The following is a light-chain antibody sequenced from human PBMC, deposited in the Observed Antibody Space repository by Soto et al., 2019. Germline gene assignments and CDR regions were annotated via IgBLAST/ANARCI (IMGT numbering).Light chain of an antibody. CDR2: DAS. CDR3: QLSQQRSNWPPIT. V-gene: IGKV3-11*01. Sequence: DILLTQSPATLSLSPGERVTLSCRATQRVSSSVAWYQQKSGQAPRLLIYDASVRATGIPARFSGSGSGTDFNLTISSLEPEDFAVYYCQLSQQRSNWPPITFGQGTRLDIK. J-gene: IGKJ5*01. CDR1: QRVSSS.